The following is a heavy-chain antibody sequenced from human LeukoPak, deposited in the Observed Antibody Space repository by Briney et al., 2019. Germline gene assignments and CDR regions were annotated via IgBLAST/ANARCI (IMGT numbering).Heavy chain of an antibody. Sequence: ASVKVSCKASGYTFTAYFMHWVRQAPGQGLEWAGWINPNSGGTSYAQKFQGRVTMTRDTSISTAYMELSRVTSDDTAVYYCARAGVGAATGFDYWGQGTLVTVSS. CDR2: INPNSGGT. CDR1: GYTFTAYF. D-gene: IGHD1-26*01. V-gene: IGHV1-2*02. CDR3: ARAGVGAATGFDY. J-gene: IGHJ4*02.